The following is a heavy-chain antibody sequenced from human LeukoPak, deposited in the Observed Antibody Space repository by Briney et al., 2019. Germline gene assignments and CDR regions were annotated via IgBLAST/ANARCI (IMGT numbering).Heavy chain of an antibody. D-gene: IGHD6-19*01. V-gene: IGHV3-23*01. J-gene: IGHJ5*02. CDR2: ISGSGGST. CDR3: AKLSSSGWYEDWFDP. Sequence: GGSLRLSCAASGFTFSSYAMSWVRQAPGKGLEWVSAISGSGGSTYYADSVKSRFTISRDNSKNTLYLQMNSLRAEDTAVYYCAKLSSSGWYEDWFDPWGQGTLVTVSS. CDR1: GFTFSSYA.